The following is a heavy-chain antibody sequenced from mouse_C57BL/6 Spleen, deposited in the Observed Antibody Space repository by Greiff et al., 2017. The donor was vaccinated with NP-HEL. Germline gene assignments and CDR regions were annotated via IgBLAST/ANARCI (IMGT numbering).Heavy chain of an antibody. J-gene: IGHJ2*01. V-gene: IGHV3-6*01. CDR1: GYSITSGYY. CDR2: ISYDGSN. D-gene: IGHD6-1*01. Sequence: DVKLQESGPGLVKPSQSLSLTCSVTGYSITSGYYWNWIRQFPGNKLEWMGYISYDGSNNYNPSLKNRISITRDTSKNQFFLKLNSVTTEDTATYYCARDRSYPSLDYWGQGTTLTVSS. CDR3: ARDRSYPSLDY.